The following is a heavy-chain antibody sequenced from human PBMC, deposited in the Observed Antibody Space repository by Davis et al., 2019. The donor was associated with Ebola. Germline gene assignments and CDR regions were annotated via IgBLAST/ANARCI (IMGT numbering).Heavy chain of an antibody. V-gene: IGHV3-72*01. D-gene: IGHD2-21*01. CDR3: ARGQGGAYSANDF. CDR2: AKTKGESSGT. J-gene: IGHJ4*02. Sequence: PGGSLRLSCAASGFTLSVHYMDWVRRAPGKGLEWVGRAKTKGESSGTEEYAASVKGRFTISRDDSKSSVYLQMNSLKTDDTAVYYCARGQGGAYSANDFWGQGVLVTVSS. CDR1: GFTLSVHY.